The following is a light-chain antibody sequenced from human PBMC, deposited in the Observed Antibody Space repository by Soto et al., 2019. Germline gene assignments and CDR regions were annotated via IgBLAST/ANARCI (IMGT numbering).Light chain of an antibody. V-gene: IGLV1-44*01. J-gene: IGLJ3*02. CDR2: NNH. Sequence: QSVLTQPPLASGTPGQRVTISCSESSANVVSNNVNWYQQLPGTAPKLLIYNNHQRPSGVPDRFSGSKSGTSASLAISGLQSEDEADYYCATWDDSLNGPVFGGGTKLTVL. CDR3: ATWDDSLNGPV. CDR1: SANVVSNN.